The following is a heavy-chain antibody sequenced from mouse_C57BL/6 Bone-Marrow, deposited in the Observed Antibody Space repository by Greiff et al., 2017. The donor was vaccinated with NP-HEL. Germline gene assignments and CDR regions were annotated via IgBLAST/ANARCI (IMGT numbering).Heavy chain of an antibody. CDR1: GFPFSSYA. D-gene: IGHD2-5*01. V-gene: IGHV5-4*01. CDR3: ARGAYYSNYD. Sequence: EVQLVESGGGLVKPGGSLKLSCAASGFPFSSYAMSWVRQTPEKRLEWVATISDGGSYTYYPDNVKGRFTISRDNAKNNLYLQMSHLKSEDTAMYYCARGAYYSNYDWGQGTLVTVSA. J-gene: IGHJ3*01. CDR2: ISDGGSYT.